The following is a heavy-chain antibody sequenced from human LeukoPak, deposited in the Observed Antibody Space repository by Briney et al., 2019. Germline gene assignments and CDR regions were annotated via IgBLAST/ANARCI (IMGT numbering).Heavy chain of an antibody. J-gene: IGHJ2*01. CDR3: ARHTDYGIQRTPGVGRIWYFDL. CDR2: IYYSGST. V-gene: IGHV4-39*01. D-gene: IGHD4-17*01. Sequence: ASETLSLTCTVSGGSIRRSSYHWGWIRQPPGKGLEWIGSIYYSGSTYYNPSLKSRVTISVDTSKNQFSLKLSSVTAADTAVYYCARHTDYGIQRTPGVGRIWYFDLWGRGTLVTVSS. CDR1: GGSIRRSSYH.